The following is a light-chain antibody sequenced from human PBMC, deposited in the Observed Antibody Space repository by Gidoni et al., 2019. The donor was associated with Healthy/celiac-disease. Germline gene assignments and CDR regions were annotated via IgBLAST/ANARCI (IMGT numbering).Light chain of an antibody. V-gene: IGLV2-14*03. CDR1: SSDVGVYNY. CDR3: SSYTSSSTLV. CDR2: DVS. J-gene: IGLJ2*01. Sequence: QSALTQPASVSGSPGQSITISCTGTSSDVGVYNYVSWYQQHPGKAPKLMIYDVSNRPSGVSNRFSCSKSGNTASLPISGLQAEDDADYYCSSYTSSSTLVFGGGTKLTVL.